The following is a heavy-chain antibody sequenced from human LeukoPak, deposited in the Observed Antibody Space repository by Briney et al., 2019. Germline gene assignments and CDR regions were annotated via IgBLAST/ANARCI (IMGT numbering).Heavy chain of an antibody. CDR1: GASINIRYHY. V-gene: IGHV4-39*01. CDR2: MDYTGET. Sequence: SETLTLTCTVSGASINIRYHYWGWIRQSPGKGLEWIGSMDYTGETYYSPSLQSRVTISVDTPRNQFSLNLHSMTAADTAVYYCVKSGTLLREGFNYWGQGTLVTVSS. D-gene: IGHD1-1*01. CDR3: VKSGTLLREGFNY. J-gene: IGHJ4*02.